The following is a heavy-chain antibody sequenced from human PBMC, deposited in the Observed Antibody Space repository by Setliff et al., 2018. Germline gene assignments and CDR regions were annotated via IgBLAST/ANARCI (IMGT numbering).Heavy chain of an antibody. V-gene: IGHV3-7*01. J-gene: IGHJ6*03. CDR2: IKQDGSEK. CDR3: AREKMATNYYYYYMDV. D-gene: IGHD5-12*01. Sequence: HPGGSLRLSCAASGFTFSSYWMSWVRQAPGKGLEWVANIKQDGSEKYYVDSVKGRFTISRDNAKNSLYLQMNSLRAEGTAVYYCAREKMATNYYYYYMDVWGKGTTVTVSS. CDR1: GFTFSSYW.